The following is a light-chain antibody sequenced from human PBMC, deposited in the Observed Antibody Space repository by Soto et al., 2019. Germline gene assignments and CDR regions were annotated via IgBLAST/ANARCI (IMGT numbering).Light chain of an antibody. CDR3: LQYNTWPYT. CDR1: QTVTNN. Sequence: EIVMTQSPATLSVSPGESATLSCRASQTVTNNLAWYQQKSGQAPRLLIYRASNRATAIPARVSGSGSGTEFTLTISSLQSEDCGVYYCLQYNTWPYTFGQGTKLEIK. CDR2: RAS. J-gene: IGKJ2*01. V-gene: IGKV3-15*01.